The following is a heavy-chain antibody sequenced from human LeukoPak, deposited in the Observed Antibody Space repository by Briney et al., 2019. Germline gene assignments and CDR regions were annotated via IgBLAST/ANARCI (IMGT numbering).Heavy chain of an antibody. J-gene: IGHJ6*02. V-gene: IGHV3-30-3*01. CDR3: ARTGRGYGDYYYYGMDV. CDR1: EFEFSNFW. D-gene: IGHD4-17*01. CDR2: ISYDGSNK. Sequence: GGSLRLSCEASEFEFSNFWMNWVRQAPGKGLEWVAVISYDGSNKYYADSVKGRFTISRDNSKNTLYLQMNSLRAEDTAVYYCARTGRGYGDYYYYGMDVWGQGTTVTVSS.